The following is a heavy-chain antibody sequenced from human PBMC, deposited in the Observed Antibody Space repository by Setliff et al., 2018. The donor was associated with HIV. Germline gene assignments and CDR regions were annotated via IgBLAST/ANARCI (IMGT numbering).Heavy chain of an antibody. J-gene: IGHJ4*01. CDR2: IGSSNHGI. V-gene: IGHV3-48*04. D-gene: IGHD3-10*01. Sequence: PGGSLRLSCGASGFTFANYWMNWVRQAPGKGLDWVAHIGSSNHGIHYTASVQGRFTVSRDNANNLLFLQMNNLRVEDTAVYYCASFFGDYGYWGHGTQVTVSS. CDR3: ASFFGDYGY. CDR1: GFTFANYW.